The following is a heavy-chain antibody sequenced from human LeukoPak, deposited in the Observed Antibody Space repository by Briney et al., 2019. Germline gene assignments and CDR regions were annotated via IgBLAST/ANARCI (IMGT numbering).Heavy chain of an antibody. CDR2: INSRSSYT. V-gene: IGHV3-11*05. Sequence: GGSLRLSCAGSGFAFTDYYMTWIRQAPGKGLEWVSYINSRSSYTNYADSVKGRVTTSRDNSKNTLYLHMNSLRAEDTALYYCARGGYCSSTSCYWFDPWGQGTLVTVSS. CDR1: GFAFTDYY. D-gene: IGHD2-2*01. CDR3: ARGGYCSSTSCYWFDP. J-gene: IGHJ5*02.